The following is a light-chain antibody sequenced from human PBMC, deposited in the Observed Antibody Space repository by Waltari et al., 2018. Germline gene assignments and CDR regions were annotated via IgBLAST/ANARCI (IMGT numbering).Light chain of an antibody. Sequence: QSALTQSASVSGSPGQSITISCTGTSSDVGGSNHVSWYQQHPGKAPKLMIYDVTNRPSGVSNRFSGSKSGNTASLTISGLQAEDEADYYCSSYTSSSALVFGGGTKLTVL. V-gene: IGLV2-14*03. CDR3: SSYTSSSALV. CDR2: DVT. CDR1: SSDVGGSNH. J-gene: IGLJ2*01.